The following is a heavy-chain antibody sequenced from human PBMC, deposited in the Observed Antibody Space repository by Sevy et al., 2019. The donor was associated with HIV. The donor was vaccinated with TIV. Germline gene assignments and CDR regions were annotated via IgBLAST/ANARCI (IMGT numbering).Heavy chain of an antibody. J-gene: IGHJ6*02. CDR2: INTNTGNP. D-gene: IGHD4-17*01. CDR1: GYTFTSYA. CDR3: ARVNGDYVNYYYYGMDV. Sequence: ASVKVSCKASGYTFTSYAMNWVRQAPGQGLEWMGWINTNTGNPTYAQGFTGRFVFSLDTSVSTVYLQISSLKAEDTAVYYCARVNGDYVNYYYYGMDVWGQGTTVTVSS. V-gene: IGHV7-4-1*02.